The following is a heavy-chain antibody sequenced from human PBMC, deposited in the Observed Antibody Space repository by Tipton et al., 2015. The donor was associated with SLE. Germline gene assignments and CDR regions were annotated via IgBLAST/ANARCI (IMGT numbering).Heavy chain of an antibody. CDR1: GGSFSGYY. V-gene: IGHV4-59*08. J-gene: IGHJ4*02. CDR2: IYYSGST. CDR3: ARSTYYDFWMGYPLDY. Sequence: TLSLTCAVYGGSFSGYYWSWIRQPPGKGLEWIGYIYYSGSTNYNPSLRSRVTISIDTSKNQFSLKLSSVTAADTAVYYCARSTYYDFWMGYPLDYWGQGTLVTVSS. D-gene: IGHD3-3*01.